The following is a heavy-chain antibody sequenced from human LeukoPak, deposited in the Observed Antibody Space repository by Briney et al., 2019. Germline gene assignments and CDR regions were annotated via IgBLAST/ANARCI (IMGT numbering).Heavy chain of an antibody. CDR2: IRSKAYGGTT. Sequence: GGSLRLSCTASGFTFGDYAMSWVRQAPGKGLEWVGFIRSKAYGGTTEYAASVKGRFTISRDDSKSIAYLQMNSLKTEDTAVYYCTRDTEHYDILTGYYPRDYWGQGTLVTVSS. J-gene: IGHJ4*02. D-gene: IGHD3-9*01. CDR1: GFTFGDYA. V-gene: IGHV3-49*04. CDR3: TRDTEHYDILTGYYPRDY.